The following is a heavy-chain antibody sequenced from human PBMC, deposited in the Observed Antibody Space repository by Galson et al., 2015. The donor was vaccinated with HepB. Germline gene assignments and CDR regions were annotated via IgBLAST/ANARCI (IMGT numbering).Heavy chain of an antibody. Sequence: ETLSLTCTVSGGSISGYYWSWIRQPPGKGLEWIGYIYYTGNTNYNPSLKSRVTISLDTSKNQLSLKLNSVAAADTAVYYCARTYHTGGYWYSFDYWGQGTLVTVSS. V-gene: IGHV4-59*01. D-gene: IGHD2-8*02. CDR2: IYYTGNT. CDR1: GGSISGYY. J-gene: IGHJ4*02. CDR3: ARTYHTGGYWYSFDY.